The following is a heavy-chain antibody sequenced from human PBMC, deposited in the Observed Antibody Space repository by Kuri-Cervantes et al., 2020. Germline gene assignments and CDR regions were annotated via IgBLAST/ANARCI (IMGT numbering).Heavy chain of an antibody. Sequence: SETLSLTCTFYGASFSSYYWTWIRQPPGKGLEWIGEINHSGSPKYNSSLKSRVTISVDTSKNQFSLKLSSVTAADTAVYYCARQGGESYYYYMDVWGKGTTVTVSS. V-gene: IGHV4-34*01. CDR3: ARQGGESYYYYMDV. J-gene: IGHJ6*03. D-gene: IGHD3-16*01. CDR1: GASFSSYY. CDR2: INHSGSP.